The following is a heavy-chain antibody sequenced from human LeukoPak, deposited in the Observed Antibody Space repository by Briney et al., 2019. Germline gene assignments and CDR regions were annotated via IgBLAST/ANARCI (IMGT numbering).Heavy chain of an antibody. Sequence: SETLSLTCTVSGDSISNYYWSWIRQPPGKGLEWIGYIYNIGSTKYNPSLKGRVTMSLDTSKNQFSLRLSSVTAADTAVYYCARGSWQGHFDYWGQGTLVTVSS. CDR2: IYNIGST. CDR3: ARGSWQGHFDY. CDR1: GDSISNYY. V-gene: IGHV4-59*12. D-gene: IGHD3-10*01. J-gene: IGHJ4*02.